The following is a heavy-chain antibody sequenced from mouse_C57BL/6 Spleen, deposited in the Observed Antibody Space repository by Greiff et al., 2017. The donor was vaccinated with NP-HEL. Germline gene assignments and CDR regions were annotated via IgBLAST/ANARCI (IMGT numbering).Heavy chain of an antibody. CDR1: GFSLTSYG. J-gene: IGHJ3*01. V-gene: IGHV2-6*01. CDR3: ASDLTGTGRFAY. Sequence: QVQLKESGPGLVAPSQSLSITCTVSGFSLTSYGVDWVRQSPGKGLEWLGVIWGVGSTNYNSALNSRLSLSKDNSKSQVFLKMNSLQTDDTAMYYCASDLTGTGRFAYWGQGTLVTVSA. D-gene: IGHD4-1*01. CDR2: IWGVGST.